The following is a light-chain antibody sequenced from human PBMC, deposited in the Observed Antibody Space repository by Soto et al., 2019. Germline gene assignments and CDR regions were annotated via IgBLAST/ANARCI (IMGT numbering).Light chain of an antibody. CDR2: GAS. J-gene: IGKJ2*01. CDR3: QQYGSSVFT. CDR1: QTVTTNY. Sequence: ETVLTQSPGTLSLSPGETATLSCRASQTVTTNYLAWYQQKPDQAPRLLIYGASSRATGIPDRFSGSGSGTDFTRTISRLEPEDFAVYYCQQYGSSVFTFGQGTKLESK. V-gene: IGKV3-20*01.